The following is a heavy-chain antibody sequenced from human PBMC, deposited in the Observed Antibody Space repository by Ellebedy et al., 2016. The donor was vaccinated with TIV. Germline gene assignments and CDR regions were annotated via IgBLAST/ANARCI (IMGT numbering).Heavy chain of an antibody. D-gene: IGHD3-16*01. V-gene: IGHV3-7*01. Sequence: GESLKISXAASGFTFSTYWLSWVRQAPGKGLEWVATIKHDGSEKYFVDSVKGRFTISRDNAKNSLCLQMNSLRAEDTAVYYCAKDLRGGGLDYWGQGTLVTVSS. CDR1: GFTFSTYW. CDR2: IKHDGSEK. CDR3: AKDLRGGGLDY. J-gene: IGHJ4*02.